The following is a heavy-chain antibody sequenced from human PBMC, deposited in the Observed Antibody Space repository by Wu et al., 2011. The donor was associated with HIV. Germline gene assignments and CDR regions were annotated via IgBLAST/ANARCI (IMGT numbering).Heavy chain of an antibody. CDR1: GYTFGTSD. V-gene: IGHV1-18*01. J-gene: IGHJ4*02. CDR3: ARDDSSGWPEGFDY. Sequence: QVQLVQSGGEMKKPGASVKVSCKASGYTFGTSDINWVRQAPGHGLEWMGWISAYNGDTYSAQKLQGRVTMTTDTSTSTAYMELRSLRFDDTAVYYCARDDSSGWPEGFDYWGQGTLVTVSS. CDR2: ISAYNGDT. D-gene: IGHD6-19*01.